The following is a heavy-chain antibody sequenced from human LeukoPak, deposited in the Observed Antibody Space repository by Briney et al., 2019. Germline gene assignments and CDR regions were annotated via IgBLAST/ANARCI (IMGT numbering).Heavy chain of an antibody. Sequence: GGSLRLSCAASGFTFSSYAMSWVRQAAGKGLEWVSAISGSGGSTYYADSVKGRFTISRDNSKNTLYLQMSSLRAEDTAVYYCAKDLGRYRNNFFDYWGQGNLVTVSS. J-gene: IGHJ4*02. V-gene: IGHV3-23*01. CDR2: ISGSGGST. CDR1: GFTFSSYA. D-gene: IGHD1-26*01. CDR3: AKDLGRYRNNFFDY.